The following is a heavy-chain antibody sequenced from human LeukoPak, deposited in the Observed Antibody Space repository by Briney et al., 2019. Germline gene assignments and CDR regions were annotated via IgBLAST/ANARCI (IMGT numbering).Heavy chain of an antibody. V-gene: IGHV4-38-2*02. CDR1: NYSISNGYY. D-gene: IGHD3-22*01. CDR3: ARAGYFDTSGFYC. J-gene: IGHJ4*02. CDR2: IYRSGST. Sequence: SVTLSLTCSVSNYSISNGYYWGWIRQPPGKGLEWIGTIYRSGSTYYNPSLKSRVTISVDTSKNQFSLRLSSVTAADTAFYYCARAGYFDTSGFYCWGQGTLVTVSS.